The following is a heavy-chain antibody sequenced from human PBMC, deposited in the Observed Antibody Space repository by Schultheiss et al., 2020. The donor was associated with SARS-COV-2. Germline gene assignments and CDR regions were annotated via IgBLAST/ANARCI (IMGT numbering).Heavy chain of an antibody. Sequence: SQTLSLTCTVSGGSISSYYWSWIRQPPGKGLEWIGYIYYSGSTNYNPSLSSRVIMLADMSRNRISLKLSSVTAVDTAVYYCARHAAVADTFDYWGQGTLVTVSS. CDR3: ARHAAVADTFDY. CDR2: IYYSGST. V-gene: IGHV4-59*08. J-gene: IGHJ4*02. CDR1: GGSISSYY. D-gene: IGHD6-19*01.